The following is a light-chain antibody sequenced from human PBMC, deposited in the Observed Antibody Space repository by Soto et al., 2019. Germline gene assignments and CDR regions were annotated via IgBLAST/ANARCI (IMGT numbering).Light chain of an antibody. Sequence: QSVSSYLAWYQQKPGQAPRLLIYDASNRATGIPDRFSGSGSGTDFIPTNSSLHAEASAAYFRPQSRNCTPEITYSPGTRLEIK. CDR3: PQSRNCTPEIT. V-gene: IGKV3-11*01. CDR1: QSVSSY. J-gene: IGKJ5*01. CDR2: DAS.